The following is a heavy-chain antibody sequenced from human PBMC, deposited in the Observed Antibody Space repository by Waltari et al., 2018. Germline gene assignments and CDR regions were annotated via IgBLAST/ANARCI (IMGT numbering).Heavy chain of an antibody. V-gene: IGHV3-48*03. CDR1: GFTFSSYE. J-gene: IGHJ4*02. D-gene: IGHD3-22*01. CDR2: ISSSGSTI. CDR3: ARDPPYYYDSSGYNY. Sequence: EVQLVESGGGLVQPGGSLRLSCAASGFTFSSYEMNWVRQAPGKGLEWVSYISSSGSTIYYADSVKGRFTISRDNAKNSLYLQMNSLRAEDTAVYYCARDPPYYYDSSGYNYWGQGTLVTVSS.